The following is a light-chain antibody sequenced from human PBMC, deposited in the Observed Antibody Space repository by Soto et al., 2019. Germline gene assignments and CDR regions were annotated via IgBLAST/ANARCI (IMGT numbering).Light chain of an antibody. J-gene: IGLJ2*01. V-gene: IGLV2-14*03. Sequence: QSVLTQPASXXXXPGQSITISCTGTSTDVGGHYYVSWYQQHPGKAPQLIIYDVTDRPSGVSHRFSGSKSGNTASLTISGLQAEDKADYYCTSYTSTNSYVAVGGGTKLTVL. CDR1: STDVGGHYY. CDR2: DVT. CDR3: TSYTSTNSYVA.